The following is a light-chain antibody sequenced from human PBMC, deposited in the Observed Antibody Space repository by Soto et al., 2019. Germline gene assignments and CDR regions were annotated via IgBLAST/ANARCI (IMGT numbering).Light chain of an antibody. Sequence: EIVLTQSPGTVSLSPGERATLSCSASQSVSSSYLAWYQQIPGQAPRLLIYGASSRATGIPDRFSGSGSWTDFTLTISSLEPAEFAVYYCQQYGRTFGQGTKVEIK. J-gene: IGKJ1*01. CDR2: GAS. CDR3: QQYGRT. V-gene: IGKV3-20*01. CDR1: QSVSSSY.